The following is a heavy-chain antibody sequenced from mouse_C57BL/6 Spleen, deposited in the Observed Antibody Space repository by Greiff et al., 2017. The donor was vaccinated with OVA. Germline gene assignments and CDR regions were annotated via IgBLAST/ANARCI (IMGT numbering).Heavy chain of an antibody. CDR2: INPNNGGT. J-gene: IGHJ2*01. Sequence: EVQLQQSGPELVKPGASVKIPCKASGYTFTDHNMDWVKQSHGKSLEWIGDINPNNGGTIYNQKFKGKATLTVDKSSSTAYMELRSLTSEDTAVYYCARGITTVVAFDYWGQGTTLTVSS. V-gene: IGHV1-18*01. CDR3: ARGITTVVAFDY. D-gene: IGHD1-1*01. CDR1: GYTFTDHN.